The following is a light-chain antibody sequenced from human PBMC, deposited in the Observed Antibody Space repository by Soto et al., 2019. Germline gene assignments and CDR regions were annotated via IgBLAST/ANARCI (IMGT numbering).Light chain of an antibody. J-gene: IGKJ1*01. V-gene: IGKV3-20*01. Sequence: EIVLTQSPVTLSLSPGERATLSCRASQSVSSSYLAWYQQKPGQAPRLLIYGASSRATGIPDRFSGSGSGTDFTLTISRLEPEDFAVYYSQQYGSSPKTFGQGTKVDIK. CDR3: QQYGSSPKT. CDR1: QSVSSSY. CDR2: GAS.